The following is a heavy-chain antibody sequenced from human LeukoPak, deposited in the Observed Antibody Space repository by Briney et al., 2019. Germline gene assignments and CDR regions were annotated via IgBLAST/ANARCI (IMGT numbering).Heavy chain of an antibody. Sequence: GGSLRLSCAASGFTFSSYAMSWVRQAPGKGLEWVSAISGSGGSTYYADSVKGRFTISRDNSKNTLYLQMNSLRAEDTAVYYCARDHDAAGNFDYWGQGTLVTVSS. CDR3: ARDHDAAGNFDY. CDR1: GFTFSSYA. V-gene: IGHV3-23*01. D-gene: IGHD6-19*01. J-gene: IGHJ4*02. CDR2: ISGSGGST.